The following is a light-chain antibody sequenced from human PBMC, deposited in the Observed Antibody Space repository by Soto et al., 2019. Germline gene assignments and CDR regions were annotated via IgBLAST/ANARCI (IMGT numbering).Light chain of an antibody. CDR2: DVS. V-gene: IGLV2-14*01. CDR1: SSDVGGYNY. J-gene: IGLJ2*01. Sequence: QSALTQPASVSGSPGLSITISCTGTSSDVGGYNYVSWYQQHPGKAPKLMIYDVSYRPSGVSNRFSGSKSGNTASLTISGLQCEDEADYYCSSYTSSSTVVVFGRGTKLTVL. CDR3: SSYTSSSTVVV.